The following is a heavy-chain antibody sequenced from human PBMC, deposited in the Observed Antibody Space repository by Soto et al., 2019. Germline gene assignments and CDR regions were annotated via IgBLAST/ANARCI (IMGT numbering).Heavy chain of an antibody. Sequence: QVQLVQSGAEVKKPGSSVKVSCKASGGTFSSYAISWVRQAPGQGLEWMGGIIPIFGTANYAQKFQGRVTITADESTNTAYMELSSLRSEDTAVYYCLRSSLGLDSSGYYAYWGQGTLVTVSS. CDR1: GGTFSSYA. CDR2: IIPIFGTA. V-gene: IGHV1-69*01. D-gene: IGHD3-22*01. J-gene: IGHJ4*02. CDR3: LRSSLGLDSSGYYAY.